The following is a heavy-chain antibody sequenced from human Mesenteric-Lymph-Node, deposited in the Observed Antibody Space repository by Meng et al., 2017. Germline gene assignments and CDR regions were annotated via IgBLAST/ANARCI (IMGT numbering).Heavy chain of an antibody. Sequence: QVQLPQWGAGRLKPSETLSLTCAVYGGSFSNYYWSWIRQPPGKGLEWIGEINHSGSTKYNPSLKSRVTISVDTSKNQFSLNLNSVTAADTAVYYCARGGSVPMVLSYWGQGTLVTVSS. V-gene: IGHV4-34*01. CDR3: ARGGSVPMVLSY. J-gene: IGHJ4*02. D-gene: IGHD3-10*01. CDR2: INHSGST. CDR1: GGSFSNYY.